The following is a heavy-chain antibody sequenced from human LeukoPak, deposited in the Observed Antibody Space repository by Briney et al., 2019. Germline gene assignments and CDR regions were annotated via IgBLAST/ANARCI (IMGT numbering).Heavy chain of an antibody. CDR3: ARRDYGGKHFDY. CDR1: GYSFTSYW. J-gene: IGHJ4*02. Sequence: GASLQISFQGSGYSFTSYWIGWGRQMPGKGLEGMGIIYPGDSDTRYSPSFQGQVTISADKSISTAYPQWSSLKASDTAMYYCARRDYGGKHFDYWGQGTLVTVSS. V-gene: IGHV5-51*01. CDR2: IYPGDSDT. D-gene: IGHD4-23*01.